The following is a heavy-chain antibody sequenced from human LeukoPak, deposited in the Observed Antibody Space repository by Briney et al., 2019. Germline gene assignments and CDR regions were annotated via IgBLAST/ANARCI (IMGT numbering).Heavy chain of an antibody. J-gene: IGHJ4*02. CDR1: GGSFSGYY. CDR3: ARGQIDYYYDSSGYYFDY. V-gene: IGHV4-34*01. D-gene: IGHD3-22*01. Sequence: PSETLSLTCAVYGGSFSGYYWSWIRQPPGKGLEWIGEINHSGSTNYNPSLKSRVTISVDTSKNQFSLKLSSATAADTAVYYCARGQIDYYYDSSGYYFDYWGQGTLVTVSS. CDR2: INHSGST.